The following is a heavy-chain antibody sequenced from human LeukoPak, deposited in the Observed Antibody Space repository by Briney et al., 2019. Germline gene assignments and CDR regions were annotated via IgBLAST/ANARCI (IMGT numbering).Heavy chain of an antibody. CDR3: APGKRTTGARSAY. CDR1: GFTFSSYS. CDR2: ISSSSSYI. Sequence: GGSLRLSCAASGFTFSSYSMNWVRQAPGKGLEWVSSISSSSSYIYYADSVKGRFTISRDNAKNSLYLQMNSLRAEDTAVYYCAPGKRTTGARSAYWGQGTLVTVSS. V-gene: IGHV3-21*01. J-gene: IGHJ4*02. D-gene: IGHD2-8*02.